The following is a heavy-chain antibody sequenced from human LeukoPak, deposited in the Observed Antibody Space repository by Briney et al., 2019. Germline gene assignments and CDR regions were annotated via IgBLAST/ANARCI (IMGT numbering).Heavy chain of an antibody. J-gene: IGHJ4*02. CDR1: GGSISSGGYY. CDR2: IYHSGST. Sequence: SETLSLTCTVSGGSISSGGYYWSWIRQPPGKGLEWIGYIYHSGSTYYNPSLKSRVTISVDRSKNQFSLKLSSVTAADTAVYYCARDRGYCSSTSCLTRFDYWGQGTLVIVSS. V-gene: IGHV4-30-2*01. CDR3: ARDRGYCSSTSCLTRFDY. D-gene: IGHD2-2*01.